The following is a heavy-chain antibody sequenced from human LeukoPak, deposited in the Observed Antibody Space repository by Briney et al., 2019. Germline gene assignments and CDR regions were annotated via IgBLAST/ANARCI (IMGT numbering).Heavy chain of an antibody. Sequence: TSETLSLTCTVSGGSISSYYWSWIRQPPGKGLEWIGYIYYSGSTNYNPSLKSRVTISVDTSKNQFSLKLSSVTAADTAVYYCARHSRRSLIAVAAYWYFDLWGRGTLVTVSS. CDR3: ARHSRRSLIAVAAYWYFDL. CDR1: GGSISSYY. D-gene: IGHD6-19*01. V-gene: IGHV4-59*08. J-gene: IGHJ2*01. CDR2: IYYSGST.